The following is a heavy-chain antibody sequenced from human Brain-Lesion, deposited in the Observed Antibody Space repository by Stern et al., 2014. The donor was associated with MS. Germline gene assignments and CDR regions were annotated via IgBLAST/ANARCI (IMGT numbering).Heavy chain of an antibody. CDR2: MKPYSGNT. CDR3: ARAVRNQLLSEY. V-gene: IGHV1-8*01. CDR1: GYTFSSYD. J-gene: IGHJ4*02. Sequence: QDQLVQSGAEVKKPGASVKVSCKASGYTFSSYDITWVRQASGHGLEGMGWMKPYSGNTGYAQKFKGRVSMTSDPSISTVYMELTSLTSDDTAVYFCARAVRNQLLSEYWGQGTLVTVSS. D-gene: IGHD2-2*01.